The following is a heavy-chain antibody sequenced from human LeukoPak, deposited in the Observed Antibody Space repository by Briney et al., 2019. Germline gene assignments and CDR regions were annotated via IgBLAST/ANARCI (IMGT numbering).Heavy chain of an antibody. J-gene: IGHJ4*02. D-gene: IGHD2-2*01. CDR3: ARDGGLSHCSSTSCPLGY. CDR1: RGSFNIYP. CDR2: IIPVFGAA. V-gene: IGHV1-69*01. Sequence: SVKVSCKASRGSFNIYPISWVRQAPGQGLEWMGGIIPVFGAAKSTQKFQDRLKITADESTSTAYMELSSLRSDDTAVYYCARDGGLSHCSSTSCPLGYWGQGTLVTVSS.